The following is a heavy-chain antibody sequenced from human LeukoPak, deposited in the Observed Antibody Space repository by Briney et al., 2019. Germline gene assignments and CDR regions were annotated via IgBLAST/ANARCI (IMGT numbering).Heavy chain of an antibody. CDR3: ARGPPTYYYDSSGYYYDY. J-gene: IGHJ4*02. Sequence: SETLSLTCTVSGGSISSYYWSWIRQPPGKGLEWIGYIYYSGSTNYNPSLKSRVTISVDTSKNQFSLKLSSVTAADTAVYYCARGPPTYYYDSSGYYYDYWGQGTLVTVSS. CDR1: GGSISSYY. D-gene: IGHD3-22*01. V-gene: IGHV4-59*01. CDR2: IYYSGST.